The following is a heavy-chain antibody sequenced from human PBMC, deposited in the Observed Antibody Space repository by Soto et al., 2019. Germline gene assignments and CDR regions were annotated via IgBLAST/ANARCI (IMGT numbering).Heavy chain of an antibody. CDR1: GLSISSDNW. CDR3: ARDQGSHPGD. D-gene: IGHD6-13*01. Sequence: QVQLQESGPGLVRPSGTVSLTCAVSGLSISSDNWWSWVRQPPGTGLEWIGEIHHSGRTNYNPSLKSRVTMSVVPSKDLFSLTLNSVTAADTAFYYCARDQGSHPGDWGQGTLVSVSS. J-gene: IGHJ4*02. CDR2: IHHSGRT. V-gene: IGHV4-4*02.